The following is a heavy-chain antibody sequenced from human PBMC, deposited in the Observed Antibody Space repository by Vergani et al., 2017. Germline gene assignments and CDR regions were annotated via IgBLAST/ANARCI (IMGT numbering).Heavy chain of an antibody. V-gene: IGHV3-20*04. CDR1: GFTFDDYG. D-gene: IGHD6-13*01. CDR2: INCNGGST. CDR3: ARDSPFRWRSSWYFDY. Sequence: EVQLVESGGGVVRPGGSLRLSCAASGFTFDDYGMSWVRQAPGKGLEWVSGINCNGGSTGYAASVKGRFTISRDNAKNSLYLQMNSLRAEDTALYYCARDSPFRWRSSWYFDYWGQGTLVTVSS. J-gene: IGHJ4*02.